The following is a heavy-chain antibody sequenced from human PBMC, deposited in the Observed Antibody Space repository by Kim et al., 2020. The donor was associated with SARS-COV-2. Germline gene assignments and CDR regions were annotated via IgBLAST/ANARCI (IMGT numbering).Heavy chain of an antibody. CDR2: IYWDDDK. CDR1: GFSLSTSGVG. CDR3: AHTSSKYCSGGSCYVAAGWFDP. V-gene: IGHV2-5*02. D-gene: IGHD2-15*01. Sequence: SGPTLVKPTQTLTLTCTFSGFSLSTSGVGVGWIRQPPGKALEWLALIYWDDDKRYSPSLKSRLTITKDTSKNQVVLTMTNMDPVDTATYYCAHTSSKYCSGGSCYVAAGWFDPWGQGTLVTVSS. J-gene: IGHJ5*02.